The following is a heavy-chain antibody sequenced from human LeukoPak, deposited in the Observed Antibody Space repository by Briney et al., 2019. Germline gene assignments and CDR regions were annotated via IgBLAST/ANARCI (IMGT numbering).Heavy chain of an antibody. CDR2: IKQDGSEK. D-gene: IGHD3-3*01. CDR1: GFTFSSYW. J-gene: IGHJ6*03. Sequence: PGGSLRLSCAASGFTFSSYWMSWVRQAPGKGLEWVANIKQDGSEKYYVDSVKGRFTISRDNAKNSLYLQMNSLRAEDTAVCYCARGNYDFWSGYSYYYYYYMDVWGKGTTVTVSS. CDR3: ARGNYDFWSGYSYYYYYYMDV. V-gene: IGHV3-7*01.